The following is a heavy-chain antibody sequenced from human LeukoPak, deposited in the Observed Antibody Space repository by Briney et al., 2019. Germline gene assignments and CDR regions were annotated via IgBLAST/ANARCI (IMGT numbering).Heavy chain of an antibody. J-gene: IGHJ6*02. CDR3: ARDRDIGTYYYYYGMDV. D-gene: IGHD1-26*01. Sequence: PSQTLSLTCTVSGGSISSGGYYWSWIRQHPGKGVEWIGYIYYSGSTYYNPSLKSRVTISVDTSKNQFSLKLSSVTAADTAVYYCARDRDIGTYYYYYGMDVWGQGTTVTVSS. CDR2: IYYSGST. V-gene: IGHV4-31*03. CDR1: GGSISSGGYY.